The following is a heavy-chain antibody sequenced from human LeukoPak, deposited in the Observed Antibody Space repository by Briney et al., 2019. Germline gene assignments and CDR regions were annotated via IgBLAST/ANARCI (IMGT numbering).Heavy chain of an antibody. V-gene: IGHV3-21*01. J-gene: IGHJ6*03. CDR1: GFTFSSYT. Sequence: GGSLRLSCAASGFTFSSYTMNWVRQAPGKGLESVSSISSTCTYIYYADSLKGRFTISRDNAKNSLYLQMNSPRAEDTAVYYCARDTARGPLVFMDVWGKGTTVTVSS. CDR3: ARDTARGPLVFMDV. CDR2: ISSTCTYI. D-gene: IGHD5-18*01.